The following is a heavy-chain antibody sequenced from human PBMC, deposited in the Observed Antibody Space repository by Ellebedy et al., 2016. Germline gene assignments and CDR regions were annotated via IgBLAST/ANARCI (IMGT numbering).Heavy chain of an antibody. D-gene: IGHD3-3*01. J-gene: IGHJ5*02. CDR2: IWYDGSNK. CDR1: GFTFSSYW. V-gene: IGHV3-33*06. CDR3: AKGAWYDFWSGYYTGSWFDP. Sequence: GESLKISCAASGFTFSSYWMHWVRQAPGKGLEWVAVIWYDGSNKYYADSVKGRFTISRDNSKNTLYLQMNSLRAEDTAVYYCAKGAWYDFWSGYYTGSWFDPWGQGTLVTVSS.